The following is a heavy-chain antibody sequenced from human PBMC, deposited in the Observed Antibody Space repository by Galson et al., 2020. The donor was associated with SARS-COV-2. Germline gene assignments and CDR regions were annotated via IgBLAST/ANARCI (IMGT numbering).Heavy chain of an antibody. J-gene: IGHJ4*02. CDR2: ILYGGRST. Sequence: GGSLRLSCAASGFTFSNYGMNWVRQPPGKGLEWVAIILYGGRSTYYADSVKGRFTISRDNSKSTVYLQMDSLRAEDTAVYYCVKDLRYDVLSGRNEFDQWGQGTQVTVSS. CDR1: GFTFSNYG. D-gene: IGHD3-9*01. V-gene: IGHV3-30*18. CDR3: VKDLRYDVLSGRNEFDQ.